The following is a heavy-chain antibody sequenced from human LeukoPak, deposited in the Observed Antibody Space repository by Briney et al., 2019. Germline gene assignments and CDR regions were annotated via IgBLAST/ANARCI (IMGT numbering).Heavy chain of an antibody. D-gene: IGHD3-9*01. V-gene: IGHV1-2*02. Sequence: GASVKVSCKASGYTFTSYYMHWVRQAPGQGLEWMGWINPNSGGTNYAQKFQGRVTMTRDTSISTAYMELSRLRSDDTAVYYCARGFGYDILTGPARGAFDIWGQGTMVTVSS. CDR2: INPNSGGT. J-gene: IGHJ3*02. CDR1: GYTFTSYY. CDR3: ARGFGYDILTGPARGAFDI.